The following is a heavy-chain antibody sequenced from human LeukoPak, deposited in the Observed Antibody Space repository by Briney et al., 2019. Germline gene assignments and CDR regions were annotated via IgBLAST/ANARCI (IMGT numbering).Heavy chain of an antibody. CDR1: GFTFSAYA. D-gene: IGHD3-9*01. Sequence: GVSVRLSCAVSGFTFSAYAMSWVRQAPGKGLEWVSGIKTSGGNTDDYADSVKGRITISRDNSKNTLYLHMNSLRAEDTAIYYCAKKPSYDILTALWYFDLWGRGTLVILSS. CDR2: IKTSGGNT. J-gene: IGHJ2*01. CDR3: AKKPSYDILTALWYFDL. V-gene: IGHV3-23*01.